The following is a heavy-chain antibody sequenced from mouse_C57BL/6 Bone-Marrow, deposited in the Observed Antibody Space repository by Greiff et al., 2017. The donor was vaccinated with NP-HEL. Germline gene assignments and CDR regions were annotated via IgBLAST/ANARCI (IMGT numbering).Heavy chain of an antibody. CDR2: INPYNGGT. Sequence: EVQLQQSGPVLVKPGASVKMSCKASGYTFTDYYMNWVKQSHGKSLEWIGVINPYNGGTSYNQKFKGKATLTVDKSSSTAYMELNSLTSEDSAVYYGARRYYGTPYDYAMDYWGQGTSVTVSS. CDR3: ARRYYGTPYDYAMDY. D-gene: IGHD1-1*01. V-gene: IGHV1-19*01. CDR1: GYTFTDYY. J-gene: IGHJ4*01.